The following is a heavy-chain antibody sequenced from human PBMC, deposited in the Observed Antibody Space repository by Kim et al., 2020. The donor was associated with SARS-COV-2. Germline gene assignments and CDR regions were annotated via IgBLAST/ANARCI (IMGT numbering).Heavy chain of an antibody. J-gene: IGHJ4*02. CDR2: INHSGST. D-gene: IGHD6-19*01. CDR1: GGSFSGYY. CDR3: ARAGMQWRVRTFFYYFDN. V-gene: IGHV4-34*01. Sequence: SETLSLTCAVYGGSFSGYYWSWIRQPPGKGLEWIGEINHSGSTNYNPSLKSRVTISVDTSKNQFSLNLSSVTAADTAVYYCARAGMQWRVRTFFYYFDNRGQRDLVSVSS.